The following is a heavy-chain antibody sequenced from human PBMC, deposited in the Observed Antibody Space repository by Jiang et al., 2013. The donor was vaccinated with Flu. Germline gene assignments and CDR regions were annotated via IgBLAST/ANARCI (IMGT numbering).Heavy chain of an antibody. D-gene: IGHD3-16*02. V-gene: IGHV4-31*03. J-gene: IGHJ4*01. CDR2: IHYMGGT. CDR3: ARVEVIDKYYFD. Sequence: GPGLVKPSQTLSLTCTVSGDSINKGGYYWSWVRQHPEKGLEWIGHIHYMGGTYYNPSLKSRVIISVDTSQNQFSLKLHSVTAADTAVFYCARVEVIDKYYFD. CDR1: GDSINKGGYY.